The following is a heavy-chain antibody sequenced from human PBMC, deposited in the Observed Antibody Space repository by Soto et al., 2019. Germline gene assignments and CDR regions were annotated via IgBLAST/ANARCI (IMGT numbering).Heavy chain of an antibody. CDR2: ISSSGTT. Sequence: SETLSLTCTVSGGSIENYYWSCIRQSPGKGLEWIACISSSGTTSYNPSLKSRVTISVDTSKNQFSLKLTSVTAADAAVYYCARFSGHSYSYYFDFWGQGALVTVSS. V-gene: IGHV4-59*01. CDR1: GGSIENYY. CDR3: ARFSGHSYSYYFDF. J-gene: IGHJ4*02. D-gene: IGHD5-18*01.